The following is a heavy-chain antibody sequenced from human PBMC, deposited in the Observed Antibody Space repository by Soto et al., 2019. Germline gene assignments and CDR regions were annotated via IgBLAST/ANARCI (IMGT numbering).Heavy chain of an antibody. CDR1: GGSFSGYY. D-gene: IGHD3-10*01. CDR3: ASLAVRGVIRGQDYYYGMDV. CDR2: INHSGST. Sequence: SETLSLTCAVYGGSFSGYYWSWIRQPPGKGLEWIGEINHSGSTNYNPSLKSRVTISVDTSKNQFSLKLSSVTAADTAVYYCASLAVRGVIRGQDYYYGMDVWGKGTTVTVSS. V-gene: IGHV4-34*01. J-gene: IGHJ6*04.